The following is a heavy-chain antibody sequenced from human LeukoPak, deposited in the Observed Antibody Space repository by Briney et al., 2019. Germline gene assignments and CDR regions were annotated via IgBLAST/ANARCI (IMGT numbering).Heavy chain of an antibody. Sequence: PGGSLRLSCAASGFTFSDYYMSWIRQAPGKGLEWVSYISSSGSTIYYADSVKGRFTISRDNAKNSLYLQMNSLRAEDTAVYYCARVSLYCSGGSCYSGVDYWGQGTLVTVSS. D-gene: IGHD2-15*01. CDR1: GFTFSDYY. V-gene: IGHV3-11*01. J-gene: IGHJ4*02. CDR2: ISSSGSTI. CDR3: ARVSLYCSGGSCYSGVDY.